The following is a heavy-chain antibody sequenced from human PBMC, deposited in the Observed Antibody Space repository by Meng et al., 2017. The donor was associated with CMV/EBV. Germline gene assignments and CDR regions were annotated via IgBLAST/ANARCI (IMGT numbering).Heavy chain of an antibody. CDR3: ASSTVVTDLDY. CDR1: GGSFSGYY. CDR2: INHSGST. D-gene: IGHD4-23*01. Sequence: GSLRLSCAVYGGSFSGYYWSWIRQPPGKGLEWIEEINHSGSTNYNPSLKSRVTISVDTSKNQFSLKLSSVTAADTAVYYCASSTVVTDLDYWGQGTLVTVSS. J-gene: IGHJ4*02. V-gene: IGHV4-34*01.